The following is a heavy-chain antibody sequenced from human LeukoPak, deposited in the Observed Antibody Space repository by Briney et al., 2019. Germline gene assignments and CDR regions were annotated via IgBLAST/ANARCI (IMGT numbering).Heavy chain of an antibody. V-gene: IGHV1-18*01. Sequence: GASVKVSCKASGYTFTSYGISWVRQAPGQGLEWMGWISAYNGNTNYAQKLQGRVTMTTDTSTSTACMELRSLRSDDTAVYYCARDRGVTTVTIFDYWGQGTLVTVSS. CDR3: ARDRGVTTVTIFDY. CDR2: ISAYNGNT. CDR1: GYTFTSYG. J-gene: IGHJ4*02. D-gene: IGHD4-17*01.